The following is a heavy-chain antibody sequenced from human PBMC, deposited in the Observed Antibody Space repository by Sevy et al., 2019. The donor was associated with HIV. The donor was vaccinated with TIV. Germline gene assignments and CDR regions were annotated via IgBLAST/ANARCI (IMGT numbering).Heavy chain of an antibody. V-gene: IGHV3-30*18. Sequence: GGSLRLSCAASGFTFSIYGMHWDRQAPGKGLEWVAVISHDGSNKYDADSVKGRFTISRDNSMDTLYLQMHSLRAEDTAVYYCAKGLSWDTSGYAVDYWGQGTLVTVSS. CDR2: ISHDGSNK. J-gene: IGHJ4*02. D-gene: IGHD3-22*01. CDR3: AKGLSWDTSGYAVDY. CDR1: GFTFSIYG.